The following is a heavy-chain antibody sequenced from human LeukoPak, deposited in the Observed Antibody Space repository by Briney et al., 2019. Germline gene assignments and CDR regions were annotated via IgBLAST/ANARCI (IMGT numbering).Heavy chain of an antibody. Sequence: GGSLRLSCTASGFTFNDYGMHWVRQAPGKGLEWVSGISWNSGNLGYADSVKGRFSISRDNAKNSLYLQMNSLRAEDTALYYCAKGPRGDYSGYFDYRGQGTLVTVSS. V-gene: IGHV3-9*01. CDR2: ISWNSGNL. CDR3: AKGPRGDYSGYFDY. D-gene: IGHD4-17*01. J-gene: IGHJ4*02. CDR1: GFTFNDYG.